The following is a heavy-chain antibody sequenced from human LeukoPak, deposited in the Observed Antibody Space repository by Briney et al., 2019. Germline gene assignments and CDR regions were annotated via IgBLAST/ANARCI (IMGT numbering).Heavy chain of an antibody. V-gene: IGHV1-2*02. D-gene: IGHD2-15*01. Sequence: PRGSVKVSCKASGYTFTGYYMHWVRQAPGQGLECMGWINPNSGGTNYAQKFQGRVTMTRDTSISTAYMELSRLRSDDTAVYYCARDRVYCSGGSCGGGFDPWGQGTLVTVSS. CDR2: INPNSGGT. CDR1: GYTFTGYY. CDR3: ARDRVYCSGGSCGGGFDP. J-gene: IGHJ5*02.